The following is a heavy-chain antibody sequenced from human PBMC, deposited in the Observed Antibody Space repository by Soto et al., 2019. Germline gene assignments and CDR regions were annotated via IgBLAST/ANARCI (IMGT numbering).Heavy chain of an antibody. D-gene: IGHD2-15*01. CDR1: GFPFSSYG. J-gene: IGHJ4*02. CDR2: ISYDGSNK. CDR3: AGGQYYLDY. Sequence: QVQLVESGGGVVQPGRSLRLSCAASGFPFSSYGMHWVRQAPGKGLDWVALISYDGSNKYYADSVKGRFTISRDNSKHTLYLEMSSLRVEDTAVYYCAGGQYYLDYCGQGTLVSVSS. V-gene: IGHV3-30*03.